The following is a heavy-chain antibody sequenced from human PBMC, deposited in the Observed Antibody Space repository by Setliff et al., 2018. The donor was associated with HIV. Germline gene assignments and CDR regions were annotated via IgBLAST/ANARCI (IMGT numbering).Heavy chain of an antibody. D-gene: IGHD3-22*01. CDR1: GFTFSSYG. CDR2: IRYDGSNK. J-gene: IGHJ4*02. CDR3: AKDRYYDSSGYYPHPGSPDY. V-gene: IGHV3-30*02. Sequence: SLRLSCAASGFTFSSYGMHWVRQAPGKGLEWVAFIRYDGSNKYYADSVKGRFTISRDNSKNTLYLQMNSLRAEDTAVYYCAKDRYYDSSGYYPHPGSPDYWGQGTLVTVSS.